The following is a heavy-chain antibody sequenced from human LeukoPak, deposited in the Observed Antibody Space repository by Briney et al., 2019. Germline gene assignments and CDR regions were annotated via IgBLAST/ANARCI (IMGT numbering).Heavy chain of an antibody. J-gene: IGHJ4*02. CDR3: ARFSPYGDPYDY. D-gene: IGHD4-17*01. CDR2: INPNSGGT. Sequence: ASVKVSCKASGYTFTGYYMHWVRQAPGQGLEWMGWINPNSGGTNYAQKFQGRVTMTRGTSISTAYMELSRLRSDDTAVYYCARFSPYGDPYDYWGQGTLVTVSS. V-gene: IGHV1-2*02. CDR1: GYTFTGYY.